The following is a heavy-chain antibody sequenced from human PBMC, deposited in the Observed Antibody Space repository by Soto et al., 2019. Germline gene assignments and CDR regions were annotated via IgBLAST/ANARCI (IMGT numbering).Heavy chain of an antibody. Sequence: QDQLVQSGAEVKKPGASVKVSCKASVFTSSGISWVRQAPGQRLEWMGWISTHNGNTIYAQKFQGRVIMTMDTSTTTVFMELRSLRPDDTAVYLCAREGIRGLFDAYALWGQGTMVTVAS. CDR1: VFTSSG. CDR3: AREGIRGLFDAYAL. V-gene: IGHV1-18*04. J-gene: IGHJ3*01. D-gene: IGHD3-10*01. CDR2: ISTHNGNT.